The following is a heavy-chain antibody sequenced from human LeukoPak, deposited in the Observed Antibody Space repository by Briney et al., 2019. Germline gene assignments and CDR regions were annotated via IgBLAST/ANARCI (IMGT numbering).Heavy chain of an antibody. J-gene: IGHJ4*02. CDR1: GYTFTSYY. CDR3: ARDPNSSSWYGGLDY. D-gene: IGHD6-13*01. Sequence: ASVKVSCKASGYTFTSYYMHWVRQAPGQGLEWMGIINPSGGSTSYAQKFQGRVTMTRDTSTSTVYMEPSSLRSEDTAVYYCARDPNSSSWYGGLDYWGQGTLVTVSS. CDR2: INPSGGST. V-gene: IGHV1-46*03.